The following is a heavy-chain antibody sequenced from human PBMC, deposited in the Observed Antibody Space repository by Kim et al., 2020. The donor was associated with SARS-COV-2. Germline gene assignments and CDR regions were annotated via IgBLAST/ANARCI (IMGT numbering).Heavy chain of an antibody. D-gene: IGHD6-13*01. CDR3: ARGRAYTGSSWYPLYWYF. V-gene: IGHV4-34*01. CDR2: INHSGST. J-gene: IGHJ2*01. Sequence: SETLSLTCAVYGGSFSGYYWSWIRQPPGKGLEWIGEINHSGSTNYNPSLKSRVTISVDTSKNQFSLKLSSVTAADTAVYYCARGRAYTGSSWYPLYWYF. CDR1: GGSFSGYY.